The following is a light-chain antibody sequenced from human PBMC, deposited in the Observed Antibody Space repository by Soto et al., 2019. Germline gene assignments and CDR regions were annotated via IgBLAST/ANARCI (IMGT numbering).Light chain of an antibody. V-gene: IGLV2-14*01. J-gene: IGLJ2*01. CDR1: SSDVGGYNY. CDR3: SLYSSSRTIEVV. CDR2: VVS. Sequence: QSVLTQPASVSGSRGQSITISCTGTSSDVGGYNYVSWYQQHPGKTPKLMIYVVSNRPSRVSNRFSDYKSGNTPSLTISGLQAEDEADYYCSLYSSSRTIEVVFGGGTK.